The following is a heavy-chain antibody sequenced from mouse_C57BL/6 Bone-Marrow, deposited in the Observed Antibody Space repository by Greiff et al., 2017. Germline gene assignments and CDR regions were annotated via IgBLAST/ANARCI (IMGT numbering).Heavy chain of an antibody. J-gene: IGHJ2*01. V-gene: IGHV5-16*01. CDR3: ARGYYGLDY. Sequence: EVKLMESAGGLVQPGRSMPLSCTASGFNFSDYYMAWVRQVPETGLEWVANINYDGSRTYYMDSLKSRFIISRDNAKNILYLQMSSLKSEYTSTYYCARGYYGLDYWGPDNTLTVSS. D-gene: IGHD1-1*01. CDR2: INYDGSRT. CDR1: GFNFSDYY.